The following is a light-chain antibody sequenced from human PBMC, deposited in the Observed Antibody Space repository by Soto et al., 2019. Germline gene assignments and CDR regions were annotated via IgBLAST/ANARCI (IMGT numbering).Light chain of an antibody. CDR1: QGISSY. V-gene: IGKV1-8*01. J-gene: IGKJ4*01. CDR3: QQYYSSPLT. CDR2: AAS. Sequence: AIRMTQSPSSFSTSTGYRVTLTCGASQGISSYLAWYQQKPGQAPKLLIYAASTLQSGVPSRFRGSGSGTDFTLTISCLQSEDFATYYCQQYYSSPLTFGGGTKVDIK.